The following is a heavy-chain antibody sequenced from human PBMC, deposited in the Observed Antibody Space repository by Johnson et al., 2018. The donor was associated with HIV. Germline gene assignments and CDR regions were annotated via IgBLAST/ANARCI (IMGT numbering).Heavy chain of an antibody. CDR3: ASSIPPYSSSSVACDI. CDR1: GFTFDDYA. Sequence: VLLVESGGGLVQPGRSLRLSCAASGFTFDDYAMHWVRQAPGKGLEWVSGISWNSGSIGYADSVKGRFTISRDNAKNSLYLQMNSLRAEDTAVYYCASSIPPYSSSSVACDIWGQGTMVTVSS. D-gene: IGHD6-6*01. CDR2: ISWNSGSI. J-gene: IGHJ3*02. V-gene: IGHV3-9*01.